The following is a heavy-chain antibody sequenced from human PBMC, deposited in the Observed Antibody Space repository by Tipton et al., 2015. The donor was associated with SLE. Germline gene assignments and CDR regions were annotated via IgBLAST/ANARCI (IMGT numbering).Heavy chain of an antibody. Sequence: LRLSCAASGFTFDDYTMHWIRQPPGKGLEWIGYIYYSGSTNYNPSLESRVTISIDTSKNQFSLKLSSVTAADTAVYYCARGEDDYGGKGGWIDPWGQGSLVTVPS. J-gene: IGHJ5*02. V-gene: IGHV4-59*01. CDR1: GFTFDDYT. CDR2: IYYSGST. CDR3: ARGEDDYGGKGGWIDP. D-gene: IGHD4-23*01.